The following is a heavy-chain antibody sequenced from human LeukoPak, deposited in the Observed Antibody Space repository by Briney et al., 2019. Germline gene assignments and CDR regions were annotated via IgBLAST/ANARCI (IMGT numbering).Heavy chain of an antibody. CDR2: IYYSGST. Sequence: SDTLSLTCTVSGGSINSYYWSWIRQPPGKGLEWIGYIYYSGSTNYSPSLKSRVTISVHTSKNQFSLKLSSVTAADTAVYYCASSYGETTFDYWGQGTLVTVSS. CDR3: ASSYGETTFDY. D-gene: IGHD4-17*01. CDR1: GGSINSYY. V-gene: IGHV4-59*07. J-gene: IGHJ4*02.